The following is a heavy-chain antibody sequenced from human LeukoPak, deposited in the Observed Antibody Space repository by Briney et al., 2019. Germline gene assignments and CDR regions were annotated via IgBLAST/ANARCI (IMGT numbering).Heavy chain of an antibody. D-gene: IGHD2-21*02. CDR1: GFTFASYD. Sequence: GGSLRLSCVTSGFTFASYDLTWVRHPPGKGLEWVSAISGSGGSTYYADSVKGRFTISRDNSKNTLYLQMNSLRAEDTAVYYCAKDPAVRLAYCGGDCYSDPEPWGQGTLVTVSS. CDR3: AKDPAVRLAYCGGDCYSDPEP. J-gene: IGHJ5*02. V-gene: IGHV3-23*01. CDR2: ISGSGGST.